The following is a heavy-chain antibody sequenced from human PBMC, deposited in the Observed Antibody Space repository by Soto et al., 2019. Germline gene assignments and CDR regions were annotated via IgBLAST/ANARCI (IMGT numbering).Heavy chain of an antibody. V-gene: IGHV3-30-3*01. CDR1: GFDFRKYA. D-gene: IGHD5-18*01. J-gene: IGHJ4*02. CDR2: TSDDGHIQ. CDR3: ARAVDAAMDPLDY. Sequence: QVLLVESGGGVAQPGRSLRLSCAASGFDFRKYAMHWVRQSPGKGPEWVAITSDDGHIQYYADSVKGRFTISRDNSKNTLYLQMTTLRSEDAAVYFCARAVDAAMDPLDYWGQGTLVTVSS.